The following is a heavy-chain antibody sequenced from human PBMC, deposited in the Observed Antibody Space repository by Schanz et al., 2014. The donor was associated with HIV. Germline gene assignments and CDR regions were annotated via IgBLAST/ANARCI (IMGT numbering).Heavy chain of an antibody. CDR3: AKGTNYYGSGSYHYYYGMDV. J-gene: IGHJ6*02. CDR1: GFTFDDYA. CDR2: ISWNSGKI. D-gene: IGHD3-10*01. Sequence: EVQLLESGGGLVRPGGSLRLSCAASGFTFDDYAMHWVRQAPGKGLEWDSGISWNSGKIGYADSVKGRFTISRDNAKNSLYLQMNSLRAEDTALYYCAKGTNYYGSGSYHYYYGMDVWGLGTTVTVSS. V-gene: IGHV3-9*01.